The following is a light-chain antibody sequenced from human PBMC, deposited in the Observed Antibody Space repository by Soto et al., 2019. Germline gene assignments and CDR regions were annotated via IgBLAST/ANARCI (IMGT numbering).Light chain of an antibody. CDR3: SSYTSATTYV. Sequence: QSGLTQPASVSGSPGHSITISCTGTSSDVGAYNYDSWYQQYPGEAPKVIIYDVSHRPAGVSNRFSGSKSGNTASLTISGLQTQDEADYYCSSYTSATTYVFGTGTKVTVL. J-gene: IGLJ1*01. CDR2: DVS. V-gene: IGLV2-14*01. CDR1: SSDVGAYNY.